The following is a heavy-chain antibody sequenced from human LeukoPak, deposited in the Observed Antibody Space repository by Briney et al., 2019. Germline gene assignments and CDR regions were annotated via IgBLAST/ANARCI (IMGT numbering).Heavy chain of an antibody. V-gene: IGHV3-30*18. CDR3: AKDGAYYDILTGYVHYYGMDV. Sequence: PGGSLRLSCAASGFTFSSYAMHWVRQAPGKGLEWVAVISYDGSNKYYADSVKGRFTTSRANSKNTLYLQMNSLRAEDTAVYYCAKDGAYYDILTGYVHYYGMDVWGQGTTVTVSS. J-gene: IGHJ6*02. CDR2: ISYDGSNK. CDR1: GFTFSSYA. D-gene: IGHD3-9*01.